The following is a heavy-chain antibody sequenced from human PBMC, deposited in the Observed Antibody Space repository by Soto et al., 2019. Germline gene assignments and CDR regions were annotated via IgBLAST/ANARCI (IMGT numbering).Heavy chain of an antibody. D-gene: IGHD2-8*01. Sequence: PSETLSLTCTVSGGSISSGGYYWSWIRQHPGKGLEWIGYIYYSGSTYYNPSLKSRVTISVDTSKNQFSLKLSSVTAADTAVYYCARDPSTNGASEASGYFDYWGQGTLVTVSS. CDR3: ARDPSTNGASEASGYFDY. CDR2: IYYSGST. CDR1: GGSISSGGYY. V-gene: IGHV4-31*03. J-gene: IGHJ4*02.